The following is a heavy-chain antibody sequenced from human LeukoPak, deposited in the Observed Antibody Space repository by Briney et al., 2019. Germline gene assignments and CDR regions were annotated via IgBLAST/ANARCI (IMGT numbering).Heavy chain of an antibody. CDR1: GFTFSDYY. D-gene: IGHD3-22*01. J-gene: IGHJ4*02. CDR3: ARALADNRGYYLGFDY. V-gene: IGHV3-11*04. CDR2: VTNNNGAM. Sequence: PGGSLRLSCAGSGFTFSDYYMGWIRQAPGKGLEWISYVTNNNGAMFYAGSLEGRFTIFRDNAKNSLYLQMNSLRPDDTAVYYCARALADNRGYYLGFDYWGRGTLVTVSS.